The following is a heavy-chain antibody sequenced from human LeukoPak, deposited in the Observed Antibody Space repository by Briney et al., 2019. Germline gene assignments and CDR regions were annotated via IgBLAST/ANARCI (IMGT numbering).Heavy chain of an antibody. V-gene: IGHV3-43*02. D-gene: IGHD3-9*01. CDR3: AKDLNYDILTGPFDY. CDR1: GFTFDDYA. J-gene: IGHJ4*02. CDR2: ISGDGGST. Sequence: PGGSLRLSCAASGFTFDDYAMHWVRQAPGKGLEWVSLISGDGGSTYYAVSVKGRFTISRDNSKNSLYLQMNSLRTEDTALYYCAKDLNYDILTGPFDYWGQGTLVTVSS.